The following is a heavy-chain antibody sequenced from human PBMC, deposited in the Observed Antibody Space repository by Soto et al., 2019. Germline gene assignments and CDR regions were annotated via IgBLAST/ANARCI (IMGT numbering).Heavy chain of an antibody. CDR3: ARIGMVRGVISYYYYGMDV. D-gene: IGHD3-10*01. CDR1: GFTFSSYS. CDR2: ISSSSSYI. V-gene: IGHV3-21*01. Sequence: PEGSLRLSCAASGFTFSSYSMNWVRQAPGKGLEWVSSISSSSSYIYYADSVKGRFTISRDNAKNSLYLQMNSLRAEDTAVYYCARIGMVRGVISYYYYGMDVWGQGTTVTVSS. J-gene: IGHJ6*02.